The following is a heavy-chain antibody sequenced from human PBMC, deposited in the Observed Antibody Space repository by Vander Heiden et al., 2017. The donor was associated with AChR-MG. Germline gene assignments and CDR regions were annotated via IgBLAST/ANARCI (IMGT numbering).Heavy chain of an antibody. Sequence: VQLVESGGALIQPGGSLRLSCAASGFPVSSNYMSWVRQAPGKGLEWVSLIYTSGTTDDADSVKGRFTVSRDNSKNTLYLQTNSLRAEDTAVYYCARVGSDWAHDYWGQGNLVTVSS. CDR3: ARVGSDWAHDY. V-gene: IGHV3-53*01. D-gene: IGHD6-19*01. J-gene: IGHJ4*02. CDR1: GFPVSSNY. CDR2: IYTSGTT.